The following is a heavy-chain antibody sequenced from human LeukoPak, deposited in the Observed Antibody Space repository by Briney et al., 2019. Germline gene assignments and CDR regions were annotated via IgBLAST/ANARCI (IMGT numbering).Heavy chain of an antibody. V-gene: IGHV3-7*03. CDR3: VRAMDV. J-gene: IGHJ6*02. CDR1: GFTFSSYW. Sequence: GGSLRLSCAASGFTFSSYWMNWARQVPGKGLEWVANIKQDGSEKYYVDSVKGRFTISRDNAKNSLYLQMNSLRVEDTAVYYCVRAMDVWGQGTTVTVSS. CDR2: IKQDGSEK.